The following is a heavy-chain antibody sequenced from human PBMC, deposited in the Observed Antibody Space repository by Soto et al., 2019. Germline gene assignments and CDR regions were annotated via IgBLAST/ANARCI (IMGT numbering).Heavy chain of an antibody. J-gene: IGHJ6*02. CDR3: ARVGYSYGPPYYYGMDV. Sequence: QVQLVQSGAEVKKPGASVKVSCKASGYTFTSYYMHRVRQAPGQGLEWMGIINPSGGSTSYAQKFQGRVTMTRDTSTSTVYMELSSLRSEDTAVYYCARVGYSYGPPYYYGMDVWGQGTTVTVSS. V-gene: IGHV1-46*01. CDR1: GYTFTSYY. D-gene: IGHD5-18*01. CDR2: INPSGGST.